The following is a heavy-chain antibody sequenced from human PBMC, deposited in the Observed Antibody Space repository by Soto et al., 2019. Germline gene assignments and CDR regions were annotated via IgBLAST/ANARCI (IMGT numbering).Heavy chain of an antibody. Sequence: GGSLRLSCVASGLILSGHSFSWVRQAPGKGLEWVSSISIVPNSMYYADSVKGRFTISRDNAKNTMYLEMDSLRVEDTAVYFCARELQSSTEGHWGKGTLVTVSS. J-gene: IGHJ4*02. CDR1: GLILSGHS. CDR3: ARELQSSTEGH. D-gene: IGHD6-6*01. V-gene: IGHV3-21*06. CDR2: ISIVPNSM.